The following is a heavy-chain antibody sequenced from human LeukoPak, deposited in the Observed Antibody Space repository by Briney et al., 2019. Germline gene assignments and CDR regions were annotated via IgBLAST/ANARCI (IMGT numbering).Heavy chain of an antibody. D-gene: IGHD4-11*01. CDR2: IYHSGST. CDR1: GGSISSGGYY. Sequence: PSETLSLTCTVSGGSISSGGYYWSWIRQPPGKGLEWIGYIYHSGSTYYNPSLKSRVTISVDRSKNQFSLKLSSVTAADTAVYYCARTPDDYSNYYYYYYMDVWGKGTTVTVSS. V-gene: IGHV4-30-2*01. CDR3: ARTPDDYSNYYYYYYMDV. J-gene: IGHJ6*03.